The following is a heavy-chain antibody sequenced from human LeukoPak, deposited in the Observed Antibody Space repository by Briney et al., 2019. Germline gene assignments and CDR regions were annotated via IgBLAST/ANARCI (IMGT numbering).Heavy chain of an antibody. Sequence: GGSLRLACAASGFTFGHYAMHWVRQAPGKGLEWVSLIRGDGRTTSYAGSVKGRFTISRDNSKNSLYLQMSSLRGEDTAVYYCANDAVAGTWLHFWGQGTLVTVSS. CDR2: IRGDGRTT. J-gene: IGHJ4*02. CDR3: ANDAVAGTWLHF. D-gene: IGHD6-19*01. CDR1: GFTFGHYA. V-gene: IGHV3-43*02.